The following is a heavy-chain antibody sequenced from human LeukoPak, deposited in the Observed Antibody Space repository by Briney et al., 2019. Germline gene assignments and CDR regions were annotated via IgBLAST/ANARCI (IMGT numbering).Heavy chain of an antibody. CDR1: GYTFTSYY. CDR3: ARSWGYGQLWYFDY. CDR2: INPSGGST. J-gene: IGHJ4*02. V-gene: IGHV1-46*01. D-gene: IGHD5-18*01. Sequence: ASVKVSCKASGYTFTSYYMHWVRQAPGQGLEWMGIINPSGGSTSYAQKFQGRVTITADESTSTAYMELSSLRSEDTAVYYCARSWGYGQLWYFDYWGQGTLVTVSS.